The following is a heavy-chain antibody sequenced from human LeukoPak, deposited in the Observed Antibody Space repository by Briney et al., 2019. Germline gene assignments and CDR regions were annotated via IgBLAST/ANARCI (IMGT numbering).Heavy chain of an antibody. J-gene: IGHJ3*02. Sequence: RASVKVSCKASGYTFTSYGISWVRQAPGQGLEWMGWMNPNSGNTGYAQKFQGRVTMTRDTSTSTVYMELSSLRSEDTAVYYCARDRGAAAGLPSAFDIWGQGTMVTVSS. CDR1: GYTFTSYG. CDR3: ARDRGAAAGLPSAFDI. D-gene: IGHD6-13*01. V-gene: IGHV1-8*02. CDR2: MNPNSGNT.